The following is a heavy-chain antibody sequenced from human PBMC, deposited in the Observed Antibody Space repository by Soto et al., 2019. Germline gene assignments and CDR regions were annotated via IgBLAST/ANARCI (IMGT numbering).Heavy chain of an antibody. CDR1: GYSFTSYW. D-gene: IGHD2-2*01. Sequence: GESLKISCKGSGYSFTSYWIGWVRQMPGKGLEWMGIIYPGDSDTRYSPSFQGQVTISADKSISTAYLQWSSLKASDTAMYYCATTFYCSSTSCYPPDAFDIWGQGTMVTVSS. V-gene: IGHV5-51*01. CDR2: IYPGDSDT. CDR3: ATTFYCSSTSCYPPDAFDI. J-gene: IGHJ3*02.